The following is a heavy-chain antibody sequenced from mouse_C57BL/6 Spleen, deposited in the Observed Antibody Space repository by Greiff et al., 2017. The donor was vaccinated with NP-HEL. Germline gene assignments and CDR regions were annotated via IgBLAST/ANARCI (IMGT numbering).Heavy chain of an antibody. CDR1: GYSITSGYY. V-gene: IGHV3-6*01. CDR3: ARDDYGNLFAY. CDR2: ISYDGSN. Sequence: VQLQESGPGLVKPSQSLSLTCSVTGYSITSGYYWNWIRQFPGNKLEWMGYISYDGSNNYNPSLKNRIAITRDTSKNQFFLKLKSVTTEDTATYYCARDDYGNLFAYGGQGTLVTVSA. J-gene: IGHJ3*01. D-gene: IGHD2-1*01.